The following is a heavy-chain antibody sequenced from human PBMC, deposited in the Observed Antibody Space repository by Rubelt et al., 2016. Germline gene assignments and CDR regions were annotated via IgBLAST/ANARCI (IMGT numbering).Heavy chain of an antibody. CDR3: ARDWYSGSYPDAFDI. CDR1: GFTFSSYG. CDR2: IWYDGSKK. J-gene: IGHJ3*02. D-gene: IGHD1-26*01. V-gene: IGHV3-33*08. Sequence: VQLVESGGGVVRPGGSLRLSCAASGFTFSSYGMHWVRQAPGKGLEWVAVIWYDGSKKYYADSVKGRFTISRDNSKNTLYLQMNSLRAEETAVYYCARDWYSGSYPDAFDIWGQGTMVTVSS.